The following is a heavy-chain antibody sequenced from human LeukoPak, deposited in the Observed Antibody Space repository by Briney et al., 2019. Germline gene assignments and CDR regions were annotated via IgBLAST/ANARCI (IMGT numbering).Heavy chain of an antibody. CDR3: ARSDSSGWLDY. CDR2: INHNSGGS. CDR1: GYTFTAYY. D-gene: IGHD6-19*01. V-gene: IGHV1-2*02. Sequence: ASVKVSCKASGYTFTAYYMHWVRQAPGQGLEWMGWINHNSGGSDYAQKFQGRVTMTRDTSIGTAYMELSSLRSDDTAVYYCARSDSSGWLDYWGQGTLVTVSS. J-gene: IGHJ4*02.